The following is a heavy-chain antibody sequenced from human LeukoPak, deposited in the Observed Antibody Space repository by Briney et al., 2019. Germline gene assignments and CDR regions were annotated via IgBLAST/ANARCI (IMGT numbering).Heavy chain of an antibody. D-gene: IGHD3-10*01. V-gene: IGHV1-2*02. CDR1: GYTFTGYY. J-gene: IGHJ4*02. CDR2: INPNSGGT. CDR3: ARVGSGSYYNTLYYFDY. Sequence: ASVKVSCKASGYTFTGYYMHWVRQAPGQGLEWMGWINPNSGGTNYAQKFQGRVTMTTDTSTSTAYMELRSLRSDDTAVYYCARVGSGSYYNTLYYFDYWGQGTLVTVSS.